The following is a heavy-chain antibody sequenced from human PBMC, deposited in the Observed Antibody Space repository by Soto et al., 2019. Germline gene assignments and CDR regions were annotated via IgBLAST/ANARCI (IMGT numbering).Heavy chain of an antibody. CDR1: GGTFSSYA. CDR2: IIPIFGTA. D-gene: IGHD5-18*01. Sequence: ASVKVSCKASGGTFSSYAISWVRQAPGQGLEWMGCIIPIFGTANYAQKFQGRVTITADESTSTAYMELSSLRSEDTAVYYCAFGYSYGPYYFDYWGQGTLVTVSS. V-gene: IGHV1-69*13. CDR3: AFGYSYGPYYFDY. J-gene: IGHJ4*02.